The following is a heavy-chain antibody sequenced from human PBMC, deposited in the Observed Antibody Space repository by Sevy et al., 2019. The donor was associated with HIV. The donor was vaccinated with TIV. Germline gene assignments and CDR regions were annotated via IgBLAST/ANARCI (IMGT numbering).Heavy chain of an antibody. CDR2: ISAYNGNT. D-gene: IGHD2-2*03. Sequence: ASVKVSCKASGYTFTSYGISWVRQAPGQGLEWMGWISAYNGNTNYAQKLQGRVTMTTDTSTGTAYMELRSLRSDDTAVYYCARDGYCSSTSCYDYYYYGMDVWGQGTTVTVSS. CDR3: ARDGYCSSTSCYDYYYYGMDV. J-gene: IGHJ6*02. CDR1: GYTFTSYG. V-gene: IGHV1-18*01.